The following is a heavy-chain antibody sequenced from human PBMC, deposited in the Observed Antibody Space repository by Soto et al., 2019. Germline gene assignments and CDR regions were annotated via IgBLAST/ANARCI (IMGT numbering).Heavy chain of an antibody. CDR3: ARGSGTYHYDSSGYLRAHDAFDI. V-gene: IGHV3-30-3*01. CDR2: ISYDGSNK. Sequence: PGGSLRLACAASGFTFSIYAMHWVRQAPGKGLEWVAVISYDGSNKYYADSVKGRFTISRDNSKNTLYLQMNSLRAEDTAVYYCARGSGTYHYDSSGYLRAHDAFDIWGQGTMVTVSS. D-gene: IGHD3-22*01. J-gene: IGHJ3*02. CDR1: GFTFSIYA.